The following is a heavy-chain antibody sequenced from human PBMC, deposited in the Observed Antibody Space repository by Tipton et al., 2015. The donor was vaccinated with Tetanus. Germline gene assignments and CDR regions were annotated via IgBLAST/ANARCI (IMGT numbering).Heavy chain of an antibody. J-gene: IGHJ4*02. CDR3: ARGSGAMDR. CDR1: GFTFSSYS. V-gene: IGHV3-48*02. CDR2: INSRTNTI. Sequence: SLRLSCVVSGFTFSSYSMNWVRQAPGKGLEWVSCINSRTNTIYYADSVKGRFTISRDNAKNSLYLQMNSLRDEDTAVYYCARGSGAMDRWGQGTLVTVSS. D-gene: IGHD7-27*01.